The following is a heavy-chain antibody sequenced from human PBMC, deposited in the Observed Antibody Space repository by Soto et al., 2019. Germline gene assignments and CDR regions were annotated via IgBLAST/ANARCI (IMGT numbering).Heavy chain of an antibody. CDR3: AREVAVAGTRWFDP. Sequence: SETLSLTCTVSGGSISSYYWSWIRQPPWKGLEWIGYIYYSGSTNYNPSLKSRVTISVDTSKNQFSLKLSSVTAADTAVYYCAREVAVAGTRWFDPWGQGTLVTVSS. CDR1: GGSISSYY. D-gene: IGHD6-19*01. CDR2: IYYSGST. J-gene: IGHJ5*02. V-gene: IGHV4-59*01.